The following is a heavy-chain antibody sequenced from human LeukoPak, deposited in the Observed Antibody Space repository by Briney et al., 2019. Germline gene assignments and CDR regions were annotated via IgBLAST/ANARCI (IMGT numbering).Heavy chain of an antibody. D-gene: IGHD4-23*01. CDR3: ARTGGNSVSRAFDI. Sequence: SETLSLTCTVSGGSINSGGYYWSWIRQHPGKGLEWIGYIYYSGSTYYNPSLKSRVTISVDTSKNQFSLKLSSVTAADTAVYYCARTGGNSVSRAFDIWGQGTMVTVSS. J-gene: IGHJ3*02. V-gene: IGHV4-31*03. CDR2: IYYSGST. CDR1: GGSINSGGYY.